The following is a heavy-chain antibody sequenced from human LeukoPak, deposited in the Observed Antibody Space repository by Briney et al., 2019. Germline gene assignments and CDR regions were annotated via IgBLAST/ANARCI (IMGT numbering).Heavy chain of an antibody. CDR1: GGSVSSGNYY. CDR2: MSSSGHT. D-gene: IGHD6-13*01. Sequence: PSETLSLTCTVSGGSVSSGNYYWSWIRQPPGKGLEWIGFMSSSGHTDSNASLKSRVTISVDTSKNQFSLKLNSVTAADTAVYYCARVSAAGTGPDYWGQGTLVTVSS. J-gene: IGHJ4*02. CDR3: ARVSAAGTGPDY. V-gene: IGHV4-61*01.